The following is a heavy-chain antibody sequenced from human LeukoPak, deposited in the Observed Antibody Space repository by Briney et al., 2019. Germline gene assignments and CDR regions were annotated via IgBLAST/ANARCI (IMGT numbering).Heavy chain of an antibody. CDR3: ARHIRIAAAGSYYYYYMDV. CDR1: GGSFSGYY. D-gene: IGHD6-13*01. J-gene: IGHJ6*03. CDR2: INHSGST. Sequence: SETLSLTCAVYGGSFSGYYWSWIRQPPGKGLEWIGEINHSGSTNYNPSLKSRVTISVDTSKNQFSLKLSSVTAADTAVYYCARHIRIAAAGSYYYYYMDVWGKGTTVTVSS. V-gene: IGHV4-34*01.